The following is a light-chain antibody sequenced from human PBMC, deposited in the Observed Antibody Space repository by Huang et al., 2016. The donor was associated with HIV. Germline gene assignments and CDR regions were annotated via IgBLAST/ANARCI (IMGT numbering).Light chain of an antibody. CDR1: QNINTY. J-gene: IGKJ1*01. CDR2: GAS. Sequence: DIQMTQSPSSLSASVGDTVTITCRASQNINTYLNWYQQKPGKAPKLLIYGASRLHSGVTSRFSGGGSGTDFTLTISNLQREDLATYYCQQSYSTPRTFGQGTKVEIK. CDR3: QQSYSTPRT. V-gene: IGKV1-39*01.